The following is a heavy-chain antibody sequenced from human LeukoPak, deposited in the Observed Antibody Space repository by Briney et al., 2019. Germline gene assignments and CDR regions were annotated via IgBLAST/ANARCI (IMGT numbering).Heavy chain of an antibody. CDR2: INHSGST. Sequence: PSETLSLTCAVYGGSSSGYYWSWIRQPPGKGLEWIGEINHSGSTNYNPSLKSRVTISVDTSKNQFSLKLSSVTAADTAVYYCARSLYYYDSSGYYFTYYYYGMDVWGQGTTVTVSS. D-gene: IGHD3-22*01. J-gene: IGHJ6*02. CDR3: ARSLYYYDSSGYYFTYYYYGMDV. V-gene: IGHV4-34*01. CDR1: GGSSSGYY.